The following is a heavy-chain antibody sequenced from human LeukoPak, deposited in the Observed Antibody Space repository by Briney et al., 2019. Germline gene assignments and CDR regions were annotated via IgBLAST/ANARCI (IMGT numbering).Heavy chain of an antibody. CDR2: ISGDGGGT. Sequence: PGGSLRLSCAASGFTFASYPMAWVRQAPGKGLEWISAISGDGGGTYYAASVQGRSTVSRDNSKNTLYLQVNSLRAEDTAVYYCAKESRLEGHTVAFDYWGQGSLVTVSS. CDR1: GFTFASYP. V-gene: IGHV3-23*01. CDR3: AKESRLEGHTVAFDY. J-gene: IGHJ4*02. D-gene: IGHD4-23*01.